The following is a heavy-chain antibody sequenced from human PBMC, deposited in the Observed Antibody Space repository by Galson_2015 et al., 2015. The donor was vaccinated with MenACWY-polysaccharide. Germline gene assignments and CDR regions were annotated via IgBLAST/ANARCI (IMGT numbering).Heavy chain of an antibody. V-gene: IGHV4-61*02. CDR3: SRGARYSFGSGSYFDY. D-gene: IGHD3-10*01. J-gene: IGHJ4*02. CDR2: IYSDGST. CDR1: GGSIDTRNYY. Sequence: LTCTVSGGSIDTRNYYWTWIRQPAGKGLEWIGRIYSDGSTTYNASLKGRVTISIDTSKAHFSLQLNSVTAADTAVYYCSRGARYSFGSGSYFDYWGQGALVTVSS.